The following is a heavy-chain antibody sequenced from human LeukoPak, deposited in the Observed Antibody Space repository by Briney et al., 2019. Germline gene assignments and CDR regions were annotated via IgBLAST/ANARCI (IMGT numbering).Heavy chain of an antibody. V-gene: IGHV5-51*01. CDR1: GYTFTHQW. J-gene: IGHJ4*02. Sequence: GASLQISCKASGYTFTHQWIGWVRQKSGSGLEWMGIIYPRDSDTRYSPSFQGHVSISADTSINTAYLEWSMLEAADTAIYYCARHSDVIGAIWGQGTLVTVSS. D-gene: IGHD3-10*01. CDR2: IYPRDSDT. CDR3: ARHSDVIGAI.